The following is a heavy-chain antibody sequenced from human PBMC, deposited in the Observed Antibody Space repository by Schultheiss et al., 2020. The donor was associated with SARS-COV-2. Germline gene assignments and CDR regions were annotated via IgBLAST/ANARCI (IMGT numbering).Heavy chain of an antibody. V-gene: IGHV4-59*08. D-gene: IGHD2-15*01. CDR1: GGSISSYY. CDR2: IYYSGST. J-gene: IGHJ4*02. CDR3: ARQDCSGGSCYSLFDY. Sequence: SQTLSLTCTVSGGSISSYYWSWIRQPPGKGLEWIGYIYYSGSTYYNPSLKSRVTISVDTSKNQFSLKLSSVTAADTAVYYCARQDCSGGSCYSLFDYWGQGTLVTVSS.